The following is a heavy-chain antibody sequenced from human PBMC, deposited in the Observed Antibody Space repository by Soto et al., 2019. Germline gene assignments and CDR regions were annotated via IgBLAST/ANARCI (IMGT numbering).Heavy chain of an antibody. D-gene: IGHD6-19*01. V-gene: IGHV3-30-3*01. J-gene: IGHJ3*02. CDR2: ISYDGSNK. CDR3: ARASSGWYKDAFDI. CDR1: GFTFSSYA. Sequence: QVQLVESGGGVVQPGRSLRLSCVASGFTFSSYAMHWVRQAPGKGLEWVAVISYDGSNKYSADSVKGRFTISRDNSKNTLYLQMNSLRAEDTAVYYCARASSGWYKDAFDIWGQGTMVTVSS.